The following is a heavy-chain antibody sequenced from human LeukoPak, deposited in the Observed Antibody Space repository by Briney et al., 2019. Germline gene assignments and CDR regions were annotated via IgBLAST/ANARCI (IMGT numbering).Heavy chain of an antibody. D-gene: IGHD4-17*01. CDR1: GGTFSSYA. CDR2: ISAYNGNT. Sequence: GASVKVSCEASGGTFSSYAISWVRQAPGQGLEWMGWISAYNGNTNYAQKLQGRVTMTTDTSTSTAYMELRSLRSDDTAVYYCARLTVTPEIDYWGQGTLVTVSS. J-gene: IGHJ4*02. CDR3: ARLTVTPEIDY. V-gene: IGHV1-18*01.